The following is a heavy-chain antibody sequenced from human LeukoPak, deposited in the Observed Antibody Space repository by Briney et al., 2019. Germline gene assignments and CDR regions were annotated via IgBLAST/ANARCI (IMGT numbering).Heavy chain of an antibody. CDR3: ARYWGSNAFDI. J-gene: IGHJ3*02. V-gene: IGHV4-59*01. CDR1: GGSISSYY. CDR2: IDYSGST. Sequence: SETLSLTCTVSGGSISSYYWSWIRQPPGKGLEWIGYIDYSGSTNYNSSLKSRVTISVDTSKNQFSLKLSSVTAADTAVYYCARYWGSNAFDIWGQGTMVTVSS. D-gene: IGHD7-27*01.